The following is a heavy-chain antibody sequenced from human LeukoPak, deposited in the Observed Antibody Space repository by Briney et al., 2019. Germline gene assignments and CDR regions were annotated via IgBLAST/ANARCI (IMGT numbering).Heavy chain of an antibody. CDR3: ARDLCSSTSCSIDDAFDI. CDR1: GGTFSSYT. D-gene: IGHD2-2*01. J-gene: IGHJ3*02. CDR2: IIPILGIA. Sequence: ASVKVSCKASGGTFSSYTISWVRQASGQGLEWMGRIIPILGIANYAQKFQGRVTITADKSTSTAYMELSSLRSEDTAVYYCARDLCSSTSCSIDDAFDIWGQGTMVTVSS. V-gene: IGHV1-69*04.